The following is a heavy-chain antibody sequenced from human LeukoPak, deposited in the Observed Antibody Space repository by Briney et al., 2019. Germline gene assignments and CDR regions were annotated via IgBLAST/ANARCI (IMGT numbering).Heavy chain of an antibody. Sequence: SETLSLTCTVSGASISDYYWNWLRQPPGKGLEWIGYIYYSGSTNYNPSLKSRVPISVDTSKNQFSLKLSSVTAADTAVYYCARAKAAAGIDYFDYWGQGTLVTVSS. CDR2: IYYSGST. CDR3: ARAKAAAGIDYFDY. V-gene: IGHV4-59*13. D-gene: IGHD6-13*01. J-gene: IGHJ4*02. CDR1: GASISDYY.